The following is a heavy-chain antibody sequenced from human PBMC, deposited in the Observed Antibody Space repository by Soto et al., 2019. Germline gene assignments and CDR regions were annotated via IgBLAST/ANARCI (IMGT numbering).Heavy chain of an antibody. CDR1: GFSLSSTGVG. D-gene: IGHD2-15*01. Sequence: QITLKESGPTLVKVTQTVTLTCTFSGFSLSSTGVGVGWIRQPPGKALEGLALINWNDDKRYNPSLKNRLTTPKDTPKNQVVLTMPTMDPVDTAAYYCARRGHIIGFFYYDYWGQGTLVTVSS. CDR2: INWNDDK. V-gene: IGHV2-5*01. J-gene: IGHJ4*02. CDR3: ARRGHIIGFFYYDY.